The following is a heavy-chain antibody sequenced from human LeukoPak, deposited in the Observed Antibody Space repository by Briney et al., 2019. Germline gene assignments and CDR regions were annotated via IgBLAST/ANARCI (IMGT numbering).Heavy chain of an antibody. V-gene: IGHV1-69*05. D-gene: IGHD2-21*02. J-gene: IGHJ6*04. CDR2: IIPIFGTA. CDR3: ASVAAYCGGGCYPRMDV. Sequence: KISCQGSGYSFISYWIGGVRQAPGQGLEWMVRIIPIFGTANYAQKYQGRVTITTDESTSTAYMELSSLRSEDTAVYYCASVAAYCGGGCYPRMDVWGKGTTVTVSS. CDR1: GYSFISYW.